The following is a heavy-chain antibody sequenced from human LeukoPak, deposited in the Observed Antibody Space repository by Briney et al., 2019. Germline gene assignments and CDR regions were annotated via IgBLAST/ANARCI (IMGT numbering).Heavy chain of an antibody. D-gene: IGHD3-3*01. CDR1: GYTFTSYG. CDR2: ISAYNGNT. Sequence: ASVKVSCKASGYTFTSYGISWVRQAPGQGLEWMGWISAYNGNTNYAQKLQGRVTMTTDTSTSTAYMELRSLRSDDTAVYYCARRVAGDYDFWSGYSYYFDYWGQGTLVIVSS. J-gene: IGHJ4*02. V-gene: IGHV1-18*01. CDR3: ARRVAGDYDFWSGYSYYFDY.